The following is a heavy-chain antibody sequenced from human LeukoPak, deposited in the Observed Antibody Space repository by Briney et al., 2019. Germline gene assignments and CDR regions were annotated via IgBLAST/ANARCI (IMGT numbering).Heavy chain of an antibody. D-gene: IGHD3-10*01. CDR1: GGSFSGYY. V-gene: IGHV4-34*01. Sequence: PSETLSLTCAVYGGSFSGYYWSWIRQPPGKGLEWIGEINHSGSTNYNPSLKSRVTISVDTSKNQFSLKLSSVTAADTAVYYCASSGRYYPRPWGYWGQGTLVTVSS. J-gene: IGHJ4*02. CDR2: INHSGST. CDR3: ASSGRYYPRPWGY.